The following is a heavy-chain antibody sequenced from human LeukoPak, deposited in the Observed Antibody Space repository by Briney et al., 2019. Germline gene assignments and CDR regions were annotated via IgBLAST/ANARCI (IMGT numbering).Heavy chain of an antibody. D-gene: IGHD5-12*01. Sequence: GGSLRLSCAGSGFTFSSYGMHWVRQAPGKGLEWVAVIWYDGSNKYYADSVKGRFTISRDNSKNTLYLQMNSLRAEDTAVYYCAREGSMVANFDYWGQGTLVTVSS. CDR3: AREGSMVANFDY. V-gene: IGHV3-33*01. CDR2: IWYDGSNK. J-gene: IGHJ4*02. CDR1: GFTFSSYG.